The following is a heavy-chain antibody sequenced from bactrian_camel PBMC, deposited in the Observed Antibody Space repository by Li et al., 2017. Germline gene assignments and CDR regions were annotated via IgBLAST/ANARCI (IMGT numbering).Heavy chain of an antibody. V-gene: IGHV3-2*01. Sequence: HVQLVESGGGLVQPGGSLRLSCAASGFTFSGYYMSWVRQAPGKGLEWVSSIYSDGSNTEYADSVKGRFTISRDNAKNTVYLQMISLKSEDTALYYCAAGSWVAGSLDEHDYVHWGQGTQVTVS. D-gene: IGHD6*01. CDR3: AAGSWVAGSLDEHDYVH. J-gene: IGHJ4*01. CDR2: IYSDGSNT. CDR1: GFTFSGYY.